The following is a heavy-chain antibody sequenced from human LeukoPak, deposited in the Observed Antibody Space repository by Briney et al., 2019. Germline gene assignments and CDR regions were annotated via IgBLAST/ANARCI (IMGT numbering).Heavy chain of an antibody. J-gene: IGHJ4*02. CDR1: GFTVSSNY. D-gene: IGHD1-1*01. CDR3: ARDHSGTIFY. Sequence: PGGSLRLSCAASGFTVSSNYMSWVRQAPGKGLEWVANIKQDGSEKYYVDSVKGRFTISRDNAKNSLYLQMNSLRAEDTAVYYCARDHSGTIFYWGQGTLVTVSS. CDR2: IKQDGSEK. V-gene: IGHV3-7*01.